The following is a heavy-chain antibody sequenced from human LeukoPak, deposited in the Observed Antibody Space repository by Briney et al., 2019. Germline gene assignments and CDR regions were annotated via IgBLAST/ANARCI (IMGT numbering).Heavy chain of an antibody. CDR3: ARDMGGSSSDLGY. Sequence: EASVKVSYKASGYTFTGYYMHWVRQAPGQGLEWMGWINPNSGGTNYVQKFQGRVTMTRDTSISTAYMELSRLRSDDTAVYYCARDMGGSSSDLGYWGQGTLVTVSS. D-gene: IGHD6-6*01. V-gene: IGHV1-2*02. J-gene: IGHJ4*02. CDR2: INPNSGGT. CDR1: GYTFTGYY.